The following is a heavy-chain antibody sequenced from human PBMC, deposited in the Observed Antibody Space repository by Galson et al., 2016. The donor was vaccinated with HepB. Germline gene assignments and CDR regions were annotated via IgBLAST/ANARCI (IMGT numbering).Heavy chain of an antibody. CDR3: ATARPGVAAVWSSFDI. CDR1: GDSVSSNNAA. Sequence: CAISGDSVSSNNAAWNWIRQSPSRGLEWLGRTYYRSKWYNDYAVSVKSRITINPDTSKNQFSLQLNSVTPEETAIYYCATARPGVAAVWSSFDIWGQGTMVTVS. J-gene: IGHJ3*02. D-gene: IGHD6-13*01. CDR2: TYYRSKWYN. V-gene: IGHV6-1*01.